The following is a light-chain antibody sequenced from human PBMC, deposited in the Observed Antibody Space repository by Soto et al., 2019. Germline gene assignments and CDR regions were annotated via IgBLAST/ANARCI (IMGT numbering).Light chain of an antibody. Sequence: DFQMTQSPPILSASVGDSVTITCRASQSINNWLAWYQQKPGKAPKVLIYDASNLESGVPSRFSGSGSGTEFTLTISSLQPDDFATYYCQQYNSYRYTFGQGTKLEIK. CDR1: QSINNW. V-gene: IGKV1-5*01. J-gene: IGKJ2*01. CDR3: QQYNSYRYT. CDR2: DAS.